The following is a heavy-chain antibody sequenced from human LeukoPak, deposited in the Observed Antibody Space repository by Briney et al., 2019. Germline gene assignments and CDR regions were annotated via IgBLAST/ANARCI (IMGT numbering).Heavy chain of an antibody. V-gene: IGHV4-34*01. J-gene: IGHJ5*02. CDR3: ASVVAATHNWFDP. D-gene: IGHD2-15*01. CDR1: GGSFSGYY. Sequence: SETLSLTCAVYGGSFSGYYWSWIRQPPGKGLEWIGEINHSGSTNYNPSLKSRVTISVGTSKNQFSLKLSSVTAADTAVYYCASVVAATHNWFDPWGQGTLVTVSS. CDR2: INHSGST.